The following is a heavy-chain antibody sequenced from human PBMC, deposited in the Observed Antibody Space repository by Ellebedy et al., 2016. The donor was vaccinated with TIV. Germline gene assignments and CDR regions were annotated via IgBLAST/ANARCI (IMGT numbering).Heavy chain of an antibody. Sequence: MPSETLSLTCSVSGGSISRSSFYWGWIRQAPGKGLEWIGCIYDNGDTFYNPSLKSRVTISVDTSKNQVSLKLSSVTAADTAVYYCARHPLEWLVGPMYFDYWGQGTLVTVSS. V-gene: IGHV4-39*01. J-gene: IGHJ4*02. CDR2: IYDNGDT. D-gene: IGHD6-19*01. CDR1: GGSISRSSFY. CDR3: ARHPLEWLVGPMYFDY.